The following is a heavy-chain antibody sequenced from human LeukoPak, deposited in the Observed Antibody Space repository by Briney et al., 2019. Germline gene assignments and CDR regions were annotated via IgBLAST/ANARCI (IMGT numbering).Heavy chain of an antibody. D-gene: IGHD4-23*01. J-gene: IGHJ4*02. CDR2: IYSGGST. Sequence: TGGSLRLSCAASGFTFSSYSMNWVRQAPGKGLEWGSVIYSGGSTDYADSVKGRFTIARDNSRNTVHLQMNSLRVEDTAMYYCARVPYGGNSIDCWGQGTLVTVSS. CDR3: ARVPYGGNSIDC. CDR1: GFTFSSYS. V-gene: IGHV3-66*01.